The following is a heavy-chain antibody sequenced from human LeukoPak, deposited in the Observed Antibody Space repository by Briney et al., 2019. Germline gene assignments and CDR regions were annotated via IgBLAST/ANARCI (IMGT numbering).Heavy chain of an antibody. CDR3: ARGADYGGNFDY. Sequence: PGGSLRLSCAASGFTFSDHYTDWVRQAPGKGLGWVGRTRNKANSYTTEYAASVKGRFTISRDDSKHSLYLQMTSLKTEDTAVYYCARGADYGGNFDYWGQGTLVTVSS. V-gene: IGHV3-72*01. J-gene: IGHJ4*02. CDR2: TRNKANSYTT. CDR1: GFTFSDHY. D-gene: IGHD4-23*01.